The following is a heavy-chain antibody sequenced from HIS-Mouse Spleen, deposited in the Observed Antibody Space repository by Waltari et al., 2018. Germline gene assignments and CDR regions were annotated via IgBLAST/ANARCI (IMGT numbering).Heavy chain of an antibody. CDR3: AREIPYSSSWYDWYFDL. D-gene: IGHD6-13*01. Sequence: QLQLQESGPGLVKPSETLSLTCTVSGGSISSSSYYWGWIRRPPGKGLGWIGSIYYSGGPDYNPALKSRGTISVDTSKNQFSLKLSSVTAADTAVYYCAREIPYSSSWYDWYFDLWGRGTLVTVSS. V-gene: IGHV4-39*07. CDR2: IYYSGGP. CDR1: GGSISSSSYY. J-gene: IGHJ2*01.